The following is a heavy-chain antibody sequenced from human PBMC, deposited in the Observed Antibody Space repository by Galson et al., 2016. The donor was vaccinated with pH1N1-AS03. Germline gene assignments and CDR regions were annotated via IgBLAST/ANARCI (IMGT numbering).Heavy chain of an antibody. V-gene: IGHV3-23*01. CDR2: ISGSGAGI. CDR1: GFGFNIYA. CDR3: AAGILQQLAYYFTY. J-gene: IGHJ4*02. Sequence: SLRLSCAASGFGFNIYAMSWVRQAPGKGLQWVSGISGSGAGIYYADSLKGRFSISRDNSRNTLYLQVNGLRAEDTAVYFCAAGILQQLAYYFTYWGQGTLFPVSS. D-gene: IGHD6-13*01.